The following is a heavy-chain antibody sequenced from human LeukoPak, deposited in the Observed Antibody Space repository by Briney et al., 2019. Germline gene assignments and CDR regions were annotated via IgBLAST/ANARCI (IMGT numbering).Heavy chain of an antibody. J-gene: IGHJ2*01. Sequence: PSETLSLTCSVFGGSISTYYWSWIRQHPGKGLEWIGYIDYSGSTNYNPSLKSRVTMSVDTSKNQFSLKLSSVTAADTAVYYCARVGPWCFDLWGRGTLVNVSS. CDR2: IDYSGST. CDR3: ARVGPWCFDL. CDR1: GGSISTYY. V-gene: IGHV4-59*01.